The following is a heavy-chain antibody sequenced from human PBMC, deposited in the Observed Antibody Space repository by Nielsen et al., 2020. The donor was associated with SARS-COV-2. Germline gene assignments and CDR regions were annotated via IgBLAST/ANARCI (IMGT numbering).Heavy chain of an antibody. V-gene: IGHV3-7*01. CDR3: AKDWGVVGATPHYYGMDV. Sequence: WIRQPPGKGLEWVANIKQDGSEKYYVDSVKGRFTISRDNSKNTLYLQMNSLRAEDTAVYYCAKDWGVVGATPHYYGMDVWGQGTTVTVSS. J-gene: IGHJ6*02. D-gene: IGHD1-26*01. CDR2: IKQDGSEK.